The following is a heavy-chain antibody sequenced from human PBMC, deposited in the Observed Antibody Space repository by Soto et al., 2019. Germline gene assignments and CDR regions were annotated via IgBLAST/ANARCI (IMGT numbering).Heavy chain of an antibody. CDR2: INHSGST. V-gene: IGHV4-34*01. CDR3: ARGRNSGGSCYLNY. J-gene: IGHJ4*02. D-gene: IGHD2-15*01. Sequence: SGTLSLTRAVYGWSFSGFYWGWVPQPPGKGLEWIGEINHSGSTNYNPSLKSRVTISVDTSKNQFSLKLSSVTAADTAVYYCARGRNSGGSCYLNYWGQGTLVTVSS. CDR1: GWSFSGFY.